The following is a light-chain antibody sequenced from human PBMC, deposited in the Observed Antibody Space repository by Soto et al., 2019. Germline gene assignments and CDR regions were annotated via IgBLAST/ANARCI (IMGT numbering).Light chain of an antibody. J-gene: IGLJ2*01. Sequence: QSALTQPASVSGSPGQSITISCTGASSDVGDYSYVSWYQHHPGQAPELLIYEVSNRPSGVSHRFSGSKSGNTASLTISGLQAEDGADYYCCSYTSISTGVLFGGGTKLTVL. CDR2: EVS. CDR1: SSDVGDYSY. CDR3: CSYTSISTGVL. V-gene: IGLV2-14*01.